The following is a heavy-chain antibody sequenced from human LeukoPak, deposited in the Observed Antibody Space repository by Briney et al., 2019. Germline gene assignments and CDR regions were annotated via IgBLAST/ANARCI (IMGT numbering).Heavy chain of an antibody. V-gene: IGHV4-61*02. J-gene: IGHJ4*02. CDR1: GGSISSDSHY. Sequence: SQTLSLTCTVFGGSISSDSHYWGWIRQPAGKGLEWIGRMYSSGSPDYNPSLKGRVIISVDTSKNQFSLRLSSVTAADTAVYYCARGRDGWGFDYWGQGTLVTVSS. CDR3: ARGRDGWGFDY. CDR2: MYSSGSP. D-gene: IGHD5-24*01.